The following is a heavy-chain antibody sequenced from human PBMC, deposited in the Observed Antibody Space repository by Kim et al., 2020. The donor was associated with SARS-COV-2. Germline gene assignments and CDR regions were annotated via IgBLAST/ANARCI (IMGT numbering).Heavy chain of an antibody. CDR3: ANIRGGNY. CDR1: GYTFSSYA. J-gene: IGHJ4*02. V-gene: IGHV3-48*02. D-gene: IGHD2-15*01. Sequence: GGSLRLSCTGSGYTFSSYAMNWVRQAPGPGLEWLSSISNSSDLVYYADSVMGRFAISRDKAKTSVFLQMISLIDEDTAVYYCANIRGGNYWGQGTPLTV. CDR2: ISNSSDLV.